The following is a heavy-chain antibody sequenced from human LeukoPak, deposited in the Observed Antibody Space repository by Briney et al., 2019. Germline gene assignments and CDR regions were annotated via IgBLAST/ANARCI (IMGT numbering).Heavy chain of an antibody. V-gene: IGHV5-51*01. J-gene: IGHJ4*02. D-gene: IGHD6-25*01. CDR1: GYSFTSYW. CDR3: ARVNPLGDSSGPVDY. Sequence: GESLKISCKGSGYSFTSYWIGWVRQMPGKGLEWMGIIYPGDSDTRYSPSFQGQVTISADKSISTAYLQWSSLKASDTAMYYCARVNPLGDSSGPVDYWGQGTLVTVSS. CDR2: IYPGDSDT.